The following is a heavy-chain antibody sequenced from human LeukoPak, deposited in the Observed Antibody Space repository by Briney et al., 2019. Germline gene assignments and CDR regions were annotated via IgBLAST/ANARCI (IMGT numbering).Heavy chain of an antibody. V-gene: IGHV1-24*01. CDR2: FDPEDGET. Sequence: ASVKVSCKVSGYTLTELSVHWVRQAPGKGLEWMGGFDPEDGETIYAQKFQGRVTMTEDTSTDTAYMELSSLRSEDTAVYYCATVYYGSGGYVSWFDPWGQGTLVTVSS. CDR3: ATVYYGSGGYVSWFDP. J-gene: IGHJ5*02. D-gene: IGHD3-10*01. CDR1: GYTLTELS.